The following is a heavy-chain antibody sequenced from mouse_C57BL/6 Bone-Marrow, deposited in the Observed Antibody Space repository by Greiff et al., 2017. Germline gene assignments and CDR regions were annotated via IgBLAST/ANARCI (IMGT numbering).Heavy chain of an antibody. CDR3: ASRLDY. CDR1: GYSITSGYY. CDR2: ISYDGSN. V-gene: IGHV3-6*01. J-gene: IGHJ2*01. Sequence: EVKLMESGPGLVKPSQSLSLTCSVTGYSITSGYYWNWIRQFPGNKLEWMGYISYDGSNNYNPSLKNRISITRDTSKNQFFLKLNSVTTEDTATYYCASRLDYWGQGTTLTVSS.